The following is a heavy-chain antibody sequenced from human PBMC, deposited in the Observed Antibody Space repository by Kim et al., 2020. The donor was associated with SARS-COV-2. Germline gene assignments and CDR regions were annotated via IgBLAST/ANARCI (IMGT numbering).Heavy chain of an antibody. CDR2: IRSKANSYAT. J-gene: IGHJ4*02. D-gene: IGHD3-10*01. CDR1: GFTFSGSA. V-gene: IGHV3-73*01. Sequence: GGSLRLSCAASGFTFSGSAMHWVRQASGKGLEWVGRIRSKANSYATAYAASVKGRFTISRDDSKNTAYLQMNSLKTEDTAVYYCTRQSNDVLLWFGGSDEGYYFDYWGQGTLVTVSS. CDR3: TRQSNDVLLWFGGSDEGYYFDY.